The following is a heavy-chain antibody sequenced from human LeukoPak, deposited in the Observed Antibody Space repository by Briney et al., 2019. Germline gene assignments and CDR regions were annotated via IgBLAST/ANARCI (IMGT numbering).Heavy chain of an antibody. CDR1: GGSFSGYY. Sequence: PSETLSLTCAVYGGSFSGYYWSWIRQPPGKGLEWIGEINHSRSTNYNPSLESRVTISVDTSKNQFSLKLSSVTAADTAVYYCAREGIVGATSTWGQGTLVTVSS. CDR3: AREGIVGATST. CDR2: INHSRST. J-gene: IGHJ4*02. V-gene: IGHV4-34*01. D-gene: IGHD1-26*01.